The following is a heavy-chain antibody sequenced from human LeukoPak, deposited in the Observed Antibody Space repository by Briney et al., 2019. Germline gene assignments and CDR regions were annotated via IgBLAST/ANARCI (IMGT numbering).Heavy chain of an antibody. Sequence: GGSLRLSCAASGFTFSSYWMSWVRQAPGKGLEWVANIKQDGSEKYYVDSVKGRFTISRDNAKNSLYLQMNSLRAEDTAVYYCASPSGVYDPGYWGQGTLVTVSS. CDR3: ASPSGVYDPGY. J-gene: IGHJ4*02. CDR1: GFTFSSYW. V-gene: IGHV3-7*01. CDR2: IKQDGSEK. D-gene: IGHD5/OR15-5a*01.